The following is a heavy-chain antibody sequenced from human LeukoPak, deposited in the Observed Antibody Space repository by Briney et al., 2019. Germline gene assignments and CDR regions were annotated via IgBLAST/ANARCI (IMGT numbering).Heavy chain of an antibody. Sequence: SETLSLTCTVSGGSISSSSYYWGWIRQPPGKGLEWIGSIYYSGNTYYSPSLKSRLTISVDTSKNQFSLRLSSVTAADTAVYYCAKHQESMIRGVLYHMDVWGKGTTVSISS. CDR3: AKHQESMIRGVLYHMDV. CDR2: IYYSGNT. J-gene: IGHJ6*03. V-gene: IGHV4-39*01. D-gene: IGHD3-10*01. CDR1: GGSISSSSYY.